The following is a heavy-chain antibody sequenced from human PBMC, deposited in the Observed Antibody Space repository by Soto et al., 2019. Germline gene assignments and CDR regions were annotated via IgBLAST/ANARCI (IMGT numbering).Heavy chain of an antibody. CDR3: ARDYDSSGNFDY. J-gene: IGHJ4*02. CDR2: IYYSGST. Sequence: SETLSLTCTVSGGSISSGGYYWSWIRQHPGKGLERIGYIYYSGSTYYNPSLKSRVTISVDTSKNQFSLKLSSVTAADTAVYYCARDYDSSGNFDYWGQGXLVTVYS. V-gene: IGHV4-31*03. D-gene: IGHD3-22*01. CDR1: GGSISSGGYY.